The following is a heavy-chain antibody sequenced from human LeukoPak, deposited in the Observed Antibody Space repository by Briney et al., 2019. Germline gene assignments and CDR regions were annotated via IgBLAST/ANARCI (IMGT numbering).Heavy chain of an antibody. CDR2: IYHSGST. Sequence: SETLSLTCTVSGYSISSGYYWGWIRQPPGKGLERIGSIYHSGSTYYNPSLKSRVTISVDTSKNQFSLKLSSVTAADTAVYYCARAPHRGLGDFDYWGQGTLVTVSS. V-gene: IGHV4-38-2*02. J-gene: IGHJ4*02. CDR3: ARAPHRGLGDFDY. CDR1: GYSISSGYY. D-gene: IGHD3/OR15-3a*01.